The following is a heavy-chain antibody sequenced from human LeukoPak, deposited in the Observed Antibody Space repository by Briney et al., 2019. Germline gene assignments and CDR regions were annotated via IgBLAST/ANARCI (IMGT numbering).Heavy chain of an antibody. CDR1: GFIVSSNY. CDR3: ARDSNTRN. V-gene: IGHV3-66*01. J-gene: IGHJ4*02. D-gene: IGHD1-26*01. CDR2: IYSDGRI. Sequence: PGGSLRLSCAASGFIVSSNYMSWVRQAPGKGLEWVSVIYSDGRIYYADSVKGRFTISRDDSKNTVYLQMNGLRAEDTAVYYCARDSNTRNWGQGTLVTVSS.